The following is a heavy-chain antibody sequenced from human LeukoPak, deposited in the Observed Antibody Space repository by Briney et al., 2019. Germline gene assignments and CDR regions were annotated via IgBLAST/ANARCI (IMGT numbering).Heavy chain of an antibody. J-gene: IGHJ4*02. D-gene: IGHD3-10*01. V-gene: IGHV3-23*01. Sequence: GGSLRLSCAVSRFTFSNYGMSWVRQAPGKGLEWVSAISGSGGSTYYADSVKGRFTISRDNAKNSLYLQMNSLRAEDTAVYYCARGARTYYYGSGSPTDASDYWGQGTLVTVSS. CDR3: ARGARTYYYGSGSPTDASDY. CDR1: RFTFSNYG. CDR2: ISGSGGST.